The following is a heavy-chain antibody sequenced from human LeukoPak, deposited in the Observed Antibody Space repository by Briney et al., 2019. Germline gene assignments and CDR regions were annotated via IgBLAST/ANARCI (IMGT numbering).Heavy chain of an antibody. CDR1: GGSISNGGYS. V-gene: IGHV4-30-2*01. Sequence: SQTLSLTCAVSGGSISNGGYSWSWIRQPPGKGLEWIGYIYHSGSTYYNPSLKSRVTISVDRSKNQFSLKLSSVTAADTAVYYCARAPRTKGWYEGVYFDYWGQGTLVTVSS. CDR3: ARAPRTKGWYEGVYFDY. CDR2: IYHSGST. J-gene: IGHJ4*02. D-gene: IGHD6-19*01.